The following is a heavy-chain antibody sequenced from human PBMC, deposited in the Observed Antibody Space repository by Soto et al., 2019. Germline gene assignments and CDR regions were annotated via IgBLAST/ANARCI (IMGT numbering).Heavy chain of an antibody. CDR3: ARGMNVPAAMLQGYGMDV. CDR2: IYYSGST. CDR1: GGSISSGGYY. J-gene: IGHJ6*02. Sequence: SETLSLTCTVSGGSISSGGYYWSWIRQHPGKGLEWIGYIYYSGSTYYNPSLKSRVTISVDTSKNQFSLKLSSVTAADTAVYYCARGMNVPAAMLQGYGMDVWGQGTTVTVSS. D-gene: IGHD2-2*01. V-gene: IGHV4-31*03.